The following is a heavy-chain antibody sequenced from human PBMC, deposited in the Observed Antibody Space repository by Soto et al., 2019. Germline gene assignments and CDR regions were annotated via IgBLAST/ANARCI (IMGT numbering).Heavy chain of an antibody. D-gene: IGHD6-25*01. Sequence: SETLSLTCTVSGGSISTYYWSWIRQPPGKGLEWIGYIYYDGSTSYNPSLRSRVTISVDTSKNQFSLILSSVTSADTAVYYCARDQLSSGLYVWFDPWGQGTLVTSPX. CDR3: ARDQLSSGLYVWFDP. V-gene: IGHV4-59*01. CDR1: GGSISTYY. CDR2: IYYDGST. J-gene: IGHJ5*02.